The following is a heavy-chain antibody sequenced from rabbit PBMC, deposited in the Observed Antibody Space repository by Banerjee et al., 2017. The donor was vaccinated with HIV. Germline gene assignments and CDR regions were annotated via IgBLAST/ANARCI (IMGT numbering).Heavy chain of an antibody. Sequence: QEQLVESGGGLVQPGASLTLTCTASGFSFSSNYFMCWVRQAPGKGLEWIGCIYTGSSGNTWYASWAKGRFTISKTSSTTVDLKMTSLTAADTATYFCARGAHYGYPNLWGPGTLVTVS. J-gene: IGHJ4*01. V-gene: IGHV1S45*01. CDR2: IYTGSSGNT. CDR1: GFSFSSNYF. CDR3: ARGAHYGYPNL. D-gene: IGHD6-1*01.